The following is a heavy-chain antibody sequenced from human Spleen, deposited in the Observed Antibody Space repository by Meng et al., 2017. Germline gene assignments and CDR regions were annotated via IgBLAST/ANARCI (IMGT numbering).Heavy chain of an antibody. CDR2: IPHRGSS. J-gene: IGHJ5*02. CDR1: GDSITNHNW. CDR3: ARGGASSKWFDP. D-gene: IGHD2/OR15-2a*01. Sequence: QVQLRESGPARGKPSETLSLTCAVSGDSITNHNWWAWVRQPPGKGLEWIGEIPHRGSSAYNPSLKSRVSISVDPSKNQFSLKLTSVTAADTAVYYCARGGASSKWFDPWGQGTLVTVSS. V-gene: IGHV4-4*02.